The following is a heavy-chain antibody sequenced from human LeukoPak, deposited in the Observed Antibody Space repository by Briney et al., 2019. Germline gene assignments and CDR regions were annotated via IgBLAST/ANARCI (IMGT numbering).Heavy chain of an antibody. CDR2: IKQDGSEK. Sequence: GGSLRLSCAASGFTFSSYWMSWVRQAPGKGLEWVANIKQDGSEKYYVDSVKRRFTISRDNAKNSLYLQMNSLRAEDTAVYYGARDLRVRHQLPHYWGQGTLVTVSS. CDR1: GFTFSSYW. V-gene: IGHV3-7*01. CDR3: ARDLRVRHQLPHY. J-gene: IGHJ4*02. D-gene: IGHD2-2*01.